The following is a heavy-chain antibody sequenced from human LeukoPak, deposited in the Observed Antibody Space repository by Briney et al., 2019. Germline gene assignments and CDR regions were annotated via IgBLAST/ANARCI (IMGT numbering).Heavy chain of an antibody. V-gene: IGHV4-4*02. J-gene: IGHJ4*02. CDR3: ARNPGSDYPEW. CDR2: IHHSGNT. CDR1: GGSISSGSW. Sequence: IPSGTLSLTCDVSGGSISSGSWWSWVRQPPGKGLEWIGEIHHSGNTNYNLSLKSRVTISIDKSKNQFSLKLSAVTAADTAVYYCARNPGSDYPEWWGQGILVTVSS. D-gene: IGHD4-17*01.